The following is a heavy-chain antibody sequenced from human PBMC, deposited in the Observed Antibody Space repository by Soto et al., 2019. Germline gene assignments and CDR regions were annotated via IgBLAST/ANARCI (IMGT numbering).Heavy chain of an antibody. CDR1: GYTFTSYG. CDR2: ISAYNGNT. V-gene: IGHV1-18*01. J-gene: IGHJ6*02. D-gene: IGHD6-19*01. Sequence: QVQLVQSGAEVKKPGASVKVSCKASGYTFTSYGISWVRQAPGQGLEWMGWISAYNGNTNYAQKLQGRVTMTTDTSTSTAYMELRSLRSDDTAVYYCVRDDPIAVAGTDYYYYGMDVWGQGTTVTVSS. CDR3: VRDDPIAVAGTDYYYYGMDV.